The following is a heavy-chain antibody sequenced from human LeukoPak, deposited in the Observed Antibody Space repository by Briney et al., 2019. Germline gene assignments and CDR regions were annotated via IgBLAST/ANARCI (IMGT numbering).Heavy chain of an antibody. Sequence: ASVKVSCKASGYTFTSYDINWVRQATGQGLEWMGWMNPNSGNTGYAQKFQGRVTMTRNTSISTAYMELSSLTSEGTAVYYCARGGYTSGWFREFDYWGQGTLVTVSS. D-gene: IGHD6-19*01. CDR1: GYTFTSYD. CDR2: MNPNSGNT. CDR3: ARGGYTSGWFREFDY. J-gene: IGHJ4*02. V-gene: IGHV1-8*01.